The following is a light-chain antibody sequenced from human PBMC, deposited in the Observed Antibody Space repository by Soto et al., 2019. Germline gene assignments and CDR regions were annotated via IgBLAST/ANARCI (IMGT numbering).Light chain of an antibody. V-gene: IGLV2-14*01. Sequence: QSVLTQPASVSGSPGQSITISCTGSSSDVGGYNYVSWYQQHPGKAPKLMIYEVSNRPSGISNRFSCSKSGNTASLTLSGLQAEDEADYYCSSYTSSSTLVFGGGTKLTVL. J-gene: IGLJ2*01. CDR1: SSDVGGYNY. CDR3: SSYTSSSTLV. CDR2: EVS.